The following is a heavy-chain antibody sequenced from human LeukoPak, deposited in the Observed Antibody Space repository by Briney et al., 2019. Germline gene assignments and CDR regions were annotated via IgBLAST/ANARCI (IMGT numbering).Heavy chain of an antibody. Sequence: SGPALVKPTQPLTLTCTFSGFSLSTSGMRVNWIRQPPGKALEWLARIDWDYDKFYSTSLKTRLSISKDTSKNQVLLTMTNMDPVDTATYYCASGGNDAFDIWGQGTMVTVSS. J-gene: IGHJ3*02. CDR3: ASGGNDAFDI. CDR2: IDWDYDK. CDR1: GFSLSTSGMR. V-gene: IGHV2-70*04. D-gene: IGHD4-23*01.